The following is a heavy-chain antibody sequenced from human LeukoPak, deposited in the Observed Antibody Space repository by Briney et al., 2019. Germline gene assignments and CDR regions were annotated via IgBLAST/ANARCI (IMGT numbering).Heavy chain of an antibody. Sequence: ASVKVSCKVSGYTLTKLSMHWVRQAPGKGLEWMGGFDPEDGETMYAQTFQGRVTMTEDTSTDTAYMELSSLRSEDTAVYYCATPYDFPRYGMDVWGQGTTVTVSS. J-gene: IGHJ6*02. CDR2: FDPEDGET. D-gene: IGHD2/OR15-2a*01. CDR1: GYTLTKLS. V-gene: IGHV1-24*01. CDR3: ATPYDFPRYGMDV.